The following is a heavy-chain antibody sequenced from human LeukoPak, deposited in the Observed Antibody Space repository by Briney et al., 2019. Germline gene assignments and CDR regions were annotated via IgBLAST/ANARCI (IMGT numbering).Heavy chain of an antibody. D-gene: IGHD3-10*01. CDR3: ARKDITMVRGASSHER. CDR2: INPNSGGT. V-gene: IGHV1-2*02. Sequence: ASVTVSCKASGYTFTGYYMHWVRQAPGQGLEWMGWINPNSGGTNYAQKFQGRVTMTRDTSISTAYMELSRLRSDDTAVYYCARKDITMVRGASSHERWGRGTLVTVSS. CDR1: GYTFTGYY. J-gene: IGHJ4*02.